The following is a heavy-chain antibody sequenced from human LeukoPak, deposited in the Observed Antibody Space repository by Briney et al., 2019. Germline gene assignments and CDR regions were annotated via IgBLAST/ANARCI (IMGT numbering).Heavy chain of an antibody. V-gene: IGHV4-39*01. CDR3: ARGRGMGYYDSSAYNRNWFDP. CDR2: SYYSGST. Sequence: SETLSLTCTVSGGSISSSSYYWGWIRQSSGKGLEWIGSSYYSGSTYYNPSLKSRVAISVDTSKNQFSLKLSSVTAADTAVYYCARGRGMGYYDSSAYNRNWFDPWGQGTLVTVSS. D-gene: IGHD3-22*01. CDR1: GGSISSSSYY. J-gene: IGHJ5*02.